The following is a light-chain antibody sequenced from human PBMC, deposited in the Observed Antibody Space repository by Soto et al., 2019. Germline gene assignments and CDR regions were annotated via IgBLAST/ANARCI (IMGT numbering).Light chain of an antibody. CDR1: QGISSY. J-gene: IGKJ2*01. V-gene: IGKV1-9*01. Sequence: DIQLTQSPSFLSASVGDRVTVTCRASQGISSYLDWYQQKPGKAPKLLIYAASTLQSGVPSRFSGSGSGTEFTLTISSLQPEDFATYYCQQLNSNPYTFGQGSKLEIK. CDR3: QQLNSNPYT. CDR2: AAS.